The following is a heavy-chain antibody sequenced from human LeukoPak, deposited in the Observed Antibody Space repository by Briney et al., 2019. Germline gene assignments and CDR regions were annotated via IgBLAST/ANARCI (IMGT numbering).Heavy chain of an antibody. D-gene: IGHD6-6*01. CDR1: GFTFSNYA. CDR2: ISGGGGST. J-gene: IGHJ4*02. V-gene: IGHV3-23*01. Sequence: GGSLRLSCAASGFTFSNYAMNWVRQAPGKGLEWVSTISGGGGSTYYADSVKGRFTTSRDNSKNTLYLQMNSLRAEDTAVYYCAKGRQVVRTCFDYWGQGTLVTVSS. CDR3: AKGRQVVRTCFDY.